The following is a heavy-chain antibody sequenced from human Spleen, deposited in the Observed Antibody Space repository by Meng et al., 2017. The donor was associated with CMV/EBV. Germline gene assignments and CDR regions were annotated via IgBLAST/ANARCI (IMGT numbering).Heavy chain of an antibody. Sequence: SAVYGASFSGYYWSWIRQPPGKGLEWIGSIYYSGGTYYNPSLKSRVTISMDTAKNQFSLKLASVTAADTSVYYCARLSLVGPTGGDSWGQGTLVTVSS. J-gene: IGHJ4*02. CDR3: ARLSLVGPTGGDS. CDR2: IYYSGGT. CDR1: GASFSGYY. D-gene: IGHD1-26*01. V-gene: IGHV4-34*01.